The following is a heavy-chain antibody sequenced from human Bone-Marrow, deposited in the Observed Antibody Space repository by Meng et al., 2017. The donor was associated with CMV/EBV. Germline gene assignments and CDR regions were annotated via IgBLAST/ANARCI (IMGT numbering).Heavy chain of an antibody. J-gene: IGHJ4*02. V-gene: IGHV3-11*01. CDR2: ITISGSTI. CDR1: GFIFSDYY. CDR3: AREGDVEMATSLDY. Sequence: GESLKISCAASGFIFSDYYMSWVRQAPGKGLEWVSYITISGSTIYYADSVKGRFTISRDNAKNSLYLQMNSLRAEDTAVYYCAREGDVEMATSLDYWGQGTLVTVSS. D-gene: IGHD5-24*01.